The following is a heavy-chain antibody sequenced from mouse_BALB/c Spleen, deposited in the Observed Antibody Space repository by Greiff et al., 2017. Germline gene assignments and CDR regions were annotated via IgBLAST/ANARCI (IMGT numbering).Heavy chain of an antibody. CDR1: GYTFTSYW. D-gene: IGHD1-1*01. CDR2: INPSTGYT. J-gene: IGHJ4*01. V-gene: IGHV1-7*01. CDR3: ARSRTVPMDY. Sequence: QVQLQQSGAELAKPGASVKMSCKASGYTFTSYWMHWVKQRPGQGLEWIGYINPSTGYTEYNQKFKDKATLTADKSSSTAYMQLSSLTSEDSAVYYCARSRTVPMDYWGQGTSVTVSS.